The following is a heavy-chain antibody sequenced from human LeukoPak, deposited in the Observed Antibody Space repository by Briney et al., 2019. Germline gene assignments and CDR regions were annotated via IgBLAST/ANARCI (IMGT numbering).Heavy chain of an antibody. V-gene: IGHV3-30*01. CDR2: ISYDGSNK. D-gene: IGHD3-22*01. CDR1: GFTFSSYA. Sequence: PGGSLRLSCAASGFTFSSYAMHWVRQAPGKGLEWVAVISYDGSNKYYADSVKGRFTISRDNSKNTLYLQMNSLRAEDTAVYYCARDLYYYDSSGYDYWGQATLVTVSS. J-gene: IGHJ4*02. CDR3: ARDLYYYDSSGYDY.